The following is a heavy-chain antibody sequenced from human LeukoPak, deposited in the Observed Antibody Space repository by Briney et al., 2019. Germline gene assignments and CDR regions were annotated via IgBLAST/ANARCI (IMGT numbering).Heavy chain of an antibody. CDR1: GGSISSSGYF. V-gene: IGHV4-39*01. Sequence: SETLSLTCTVSGGSISSSGYFWGWIRQPPGKGLEWIGSIYYSGSTYHNSSLKSRVTISIDTSKNQFSLELSSVTAADTAVYFCASLGGGYNGDYWGQGTLVTVSS. CDR3: ASLGGGYNGDY. CDR2: IYYSGST. D-gene: IGHD5-24*01. J-gene: IGHJ4*02.